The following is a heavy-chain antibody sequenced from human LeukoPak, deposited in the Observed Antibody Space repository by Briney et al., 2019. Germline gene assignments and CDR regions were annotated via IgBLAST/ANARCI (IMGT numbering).Heavy chain of an antibody. CDR1: GFTFDDYA. Sequence: PGRSLRLSCAASGFTFDDYAMHWVRQAPGKGLEWVSGISWNSGSIGYADSVKRRFTISRDNAKNSLYLQMNSLRAEDTAVYYCARGGYSSSWTLLYYFDYWGQGTLVTVSS. CDR3: ARGGYSSSWTLLYYFDY. V-gene: IGHV3-9*01. J-gene: IGHJ4*02. D-gene: IGHD6-13*01. CDR2: ISWNSGSI.